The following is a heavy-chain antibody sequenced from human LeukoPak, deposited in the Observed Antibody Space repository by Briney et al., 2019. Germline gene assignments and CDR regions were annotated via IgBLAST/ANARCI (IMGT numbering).Heavy chain of an antibody. V-gene: IGHV3-74*01. CDR3: GSPRTFSGRNVLDM. D-gene: IGHD3-10*02. Sequence: GGSLRLSCAASGFTFSSYWMHWVRQVPGKGLVCVSRINSDGRITGYADSVKGRFTISRDNAKNTLYLQMNSLRVEDTAVYYCGSPRTFSGRNVLDMWGQGTMVTVSS. CDR2: INSDGRIT. J-gene: IGHJ3*02. CDR1: GFTFSSYW.